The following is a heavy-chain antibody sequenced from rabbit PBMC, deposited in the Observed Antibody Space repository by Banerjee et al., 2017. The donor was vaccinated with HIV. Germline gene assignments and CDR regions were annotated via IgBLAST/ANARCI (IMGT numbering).Heavy chain of an antibody. CDR3: AREGGGYYFRL. D-gene: IGHD1-1*01. Sequence: QSLEESGGDLVKPGASLTLTCTASGFSFNSYYYMYWVRQAPGKGLEWIACIYAVDNGSTYYASWAKGRFTISKTSSTTVTLQLNSLTAADTATYFCAREGGGYYFRLWGPGTLVTVS. V-gene: IGHV1S40*01. J-gene: IGHJ4*01. CDR1: GFSFNSYYY. CDR2: IYAVDNGST.